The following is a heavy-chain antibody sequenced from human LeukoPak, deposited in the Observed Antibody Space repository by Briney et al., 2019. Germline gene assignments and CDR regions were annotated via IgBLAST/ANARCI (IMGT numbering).Heavy chain of an antibody. CDR1: GFTVDDDG. D-gene: IGHD3-3*01. J-gene: IGHJ4*02. Sequence: GGSLRLSCAASGFTVDDDGMSWVRQAPGKGLEWVSGINWNGGSTGYADSVQGRFTISRDNAKSSMYLQMHSLRAEDTALYYCASVADDFWSGYLDYWGQGSLVTVSS. V-gene: IGHV3-20*04. CDR3: ASVADDFWSGYLDY. CDR2: INWNGGST.